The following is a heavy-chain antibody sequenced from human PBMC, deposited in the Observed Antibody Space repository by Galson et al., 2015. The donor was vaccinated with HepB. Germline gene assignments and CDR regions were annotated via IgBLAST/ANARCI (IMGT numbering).Heavy chain of an antibody. CDR3: ARVGVGGGYSSSWYDSKRGYYYGMDV. CDR2: IKQDGSEK. D-gene: IGHD6-13*01. J-gene: IGHJ6*02. V-gene: IGHV3-7*03. Sequence: SLRLSCAASGFTFSSYWMSWVRQAPGKGLEWVANIKQDGSEKYYVDSVKGRFTISRDNAKNSLYLQMNSLRAEDTAVYYCARVGVGGGYSSSWYDSKRGYYYGMDVWGQGTTVTVSS. CDR1: GFTFSSYW.